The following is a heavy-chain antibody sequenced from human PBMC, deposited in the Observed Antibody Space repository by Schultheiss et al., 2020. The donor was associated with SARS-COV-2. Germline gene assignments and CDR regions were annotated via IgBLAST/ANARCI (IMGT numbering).Heavy chain of an antibody. CDR2: ISSSSSYI. CDR3: ARETFMGSGSDYYYYGMDV. CDR1: GFTFSSYS. D-gene: IGHD3-10*01. J-gene: IGHJ6*02. V-gene: IGHV3-21*01. Sequence: GGSLRLSCAASGFTFSSYSMNWVRQAPGKGLEWVSSISSSSSYIYYADSVKGRFTISRDNAKNSLYLQMNSLRAEDTAVYYCARETFMGSGSDYYYYGMDVWGQGTTVTVSS.